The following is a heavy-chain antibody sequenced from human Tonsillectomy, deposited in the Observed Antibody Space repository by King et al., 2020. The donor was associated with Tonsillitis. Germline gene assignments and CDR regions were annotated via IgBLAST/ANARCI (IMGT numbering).Heavy chain of an antibody. CDR2: IYYSGST. CDR1: GGSISSYY. CDR3: ARGGRDSGSPGRVDY. V-gene: IGHV4-59*01. Sequence: QLQESGPGLVKPSETLSLTCTVSGGSISSYYWNWTRQPPGKELEWIGYIYYSGSTNYNPSLKSRVTISVDTSQNQFSLKLTSVTAADTAVYYCARGGRDSGSPGRVDYWGQGTLVTVSS. J-gene: IGHJ4*02. D-gene: IGHD1-26*01.